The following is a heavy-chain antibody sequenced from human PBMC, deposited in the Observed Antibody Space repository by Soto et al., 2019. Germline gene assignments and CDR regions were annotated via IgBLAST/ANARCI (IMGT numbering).Heavy chain of an antibody. J-gene: IGHJ4*02. V-gene: IGHV3-23*01. Sequence: GSLRLSCAASGFTFRSYGVRWVRQAPGKGLEWVAAIWGGGGNTYYADSVKGRFTISRDNSKNTLYLQMNSLRAEDTAVYYCARGATRYCSSTSCSQGGFYWGQGTLVTVSS. CDR3: ARGATRYCSSTSCSQGGFY. CDR1: GFTFRSYG. D-gene: IGHD2-2*01. CDR2: IWGGGGNT.